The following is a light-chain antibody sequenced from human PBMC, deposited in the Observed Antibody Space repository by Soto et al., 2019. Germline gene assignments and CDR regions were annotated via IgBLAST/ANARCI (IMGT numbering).Light chain of an antibody. V-gene: IGKV3-11*01. Sequence: EIVLTQSPATLSLSPGERATLSCRASQGVSSYLAWYQQKPGQAPRLLIYDASNRATGIPARFSGSGSGTDFTLTISSLAPEDFAVYYCQQRSNWPGFGGGTKVEIK. CDR2: DAS. CDR1: QGVSSY. CDR3: QQRSNWPG. J-gene: IGKJ4*02.